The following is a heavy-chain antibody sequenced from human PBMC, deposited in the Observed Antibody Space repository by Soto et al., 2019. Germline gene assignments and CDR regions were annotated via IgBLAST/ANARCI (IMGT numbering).Heavy chain of an antibody. CDR2: IYWDDDE. Sequence: QITLKESGPTLVKPTQTLTLTCTFSGFSLSTTAEGVGWIRQPPGKALEWLALIYWDDDERYSTSLKSRLTITKETSKNQVVLTMTNVDPVDTATYYCAHGSCSSADCYPNPYLDYWGQGILVTVSS. CDR3: AHGSCSSADCYPNPYLDY. J-gene: IGHJ4*02. D-gene: IGHD2-2*01. CDR1: GFSLSTTAEG. V-gene: IGHV2-5*02.